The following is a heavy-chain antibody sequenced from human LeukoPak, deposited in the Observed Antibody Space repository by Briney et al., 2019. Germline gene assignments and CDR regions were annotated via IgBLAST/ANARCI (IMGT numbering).Heavy chain of an antibody. V-gene: IGHV4-59*08. J-gene: IGHJ4*02. CDR2: IYYSGST. Sequence: PSETLSLTCTVSGGSISSYYWSWIRQPPGKGLEWIGYIYYSGSTNYNPSLKSRVTISVDTSKNQFSLKLSSVTAADTAVYYCARHISSSGYYSPFDYWGQGTLVTVSS. D-gene: IGHD3-22*01. CDR1: GGSISSYY. CDR3: ARHISSSGYYSPFDY.